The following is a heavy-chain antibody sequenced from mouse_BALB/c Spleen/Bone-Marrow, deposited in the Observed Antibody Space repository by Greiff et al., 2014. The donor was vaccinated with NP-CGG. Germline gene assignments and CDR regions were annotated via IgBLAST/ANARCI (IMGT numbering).Heavy chain of an antibody. Sequence: VQLQQSGAELVKPGASVKLSCTASGINIKDTYMHWVKQRPEQGLEWIGRIDPANGNTKYDPKFQGKATITADTSSNTAYLQLSSLTSEDTAVYYCARGGTTATWYFDVWGAGTTVTVSS. CDR2: IDPANGNT. CDR1: GINIKDTY. CDR3: ARGGTTATWYFDV. J-gene: IGHJ1*01. D-gene: IGHD1-2*01. V-gene: IGHV14-3*02.